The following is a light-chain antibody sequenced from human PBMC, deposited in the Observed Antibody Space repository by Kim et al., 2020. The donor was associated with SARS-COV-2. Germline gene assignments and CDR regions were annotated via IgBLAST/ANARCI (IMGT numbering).Light chain of an antibody. CDR3: QVWDTSSDHPV. CDR1: NMASKH. V-gene: IGLV3-21*04. J-gene: IGLJ2*01. CDR2: HDT. Sequence: PGKTAGITCGGNNMASKHVHWYQQKPGLAPVLVIYHDTDRPSGIPERFSGPNSGDTATLTISWVEAGDEADYYCQVWDTSSDHPVFGGGTQLTVL.